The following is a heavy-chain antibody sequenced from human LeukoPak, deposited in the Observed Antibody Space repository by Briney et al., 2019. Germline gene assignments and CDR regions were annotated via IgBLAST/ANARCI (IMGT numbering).Heavy chain of an antibody. D-gene: IGHD3-22*01. V-gene: IGHV1-18*01. Sequence: ASVKVSCKASGYTFTSYGISWVRQAPGQGLEWMGWISAYNGNTNYAQKLQGRVTMTRDTSTSTAYMELRSLRSDDTAAYYCARALGGYDSSGYFDYWGQGTLVTVSS. CDR3: ARALGGYDSSGYFDY. CDR1: GYTFTSYG. J-gene: IGHJ4*02. CDR2: ISAYNGNT.